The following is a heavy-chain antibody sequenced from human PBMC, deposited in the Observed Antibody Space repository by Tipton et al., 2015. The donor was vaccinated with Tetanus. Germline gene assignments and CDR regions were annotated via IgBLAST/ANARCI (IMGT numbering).Heavy chain of an antibody. J-gene: IGHJ6*02. CDR3: AKAVSYYGMDV. Sequence: SLRLSCAASGFTFSTCAMSWIRQVPGKGPEWLLQISRGGSAITYGDSVKGRFTISRDNAKNSLYLQMNSLRAEDTALYYCAKAVSYYGMDVWGQGTTVTVSS. V-gene: IGHV3-11*01. CDR2: ISRGGSAI. D-gene: IGHD5/OR15-5a*01. CDR1: GFTFSTCA.